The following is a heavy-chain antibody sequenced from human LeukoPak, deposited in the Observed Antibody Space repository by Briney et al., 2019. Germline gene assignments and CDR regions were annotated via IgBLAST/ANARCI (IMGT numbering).Heavy chain of an antibody. Sequence: GGSLRLSCAASGFTVSSNYMSWVRQAPGKGLEWVSVIYSGGSTYYADSVKGRFTISRDNSKNTLYLQMNSLRAEDTAVYYCAKEYSNYYYDSSFLHYWGQGTLVTVSS. J-gene: IGHJ4*02. V-gene: IGHV3-66*01. CDR3: AKEYSNYYYDSSFLHY. CDR1: GFTVSSNY. D-gene: IGHD3-22*01. CDR2: IYSGGST.